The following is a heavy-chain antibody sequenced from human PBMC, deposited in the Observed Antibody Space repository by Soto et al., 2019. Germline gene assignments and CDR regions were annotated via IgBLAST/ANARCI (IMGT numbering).Heavy chain of an antibody. CDR1: GGTFSSDS. V-gene: IGHV1-69*12. Sequence: QVQLVQSGAEVKKPGSSVKVSCKASGGTFSSDSFSWVRQAPGQGLEWMGGIIPMFDTPIYAQKFQDRVTIPADESTSTADMQLSSLRSGDTAVYYCARSGCRDRDFYCWGQACLVTVPP. J-gene: IGHJ4*02. CDR2: IIPMFDTP. CDR3: ARSGCRDRDFYC.